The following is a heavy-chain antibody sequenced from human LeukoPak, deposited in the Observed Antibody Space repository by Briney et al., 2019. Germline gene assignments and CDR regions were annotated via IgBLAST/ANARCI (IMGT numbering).Heavy chain of an antibody. D-gene: IGHD5-18*01. CDR3: TRTYVNRQDTARVSVRYYYYYYMDV. Sequence: GGSLRLSCTFSGFTFRDYALTWVRQTPGKGLEWVGLIKKTADGLTTEYAASAKGRFSISGDDSKNIVYLQMNSLTAEDSGFYYCTRTYVNRQDTARVSVRYYYYYYMDVWGTGTTVAVSS. J-gene: IGHJ6*03. CDR2: IKKTADGLTT. CDR1: GFTFRDYA. V-gene: IGHV3-49*04.